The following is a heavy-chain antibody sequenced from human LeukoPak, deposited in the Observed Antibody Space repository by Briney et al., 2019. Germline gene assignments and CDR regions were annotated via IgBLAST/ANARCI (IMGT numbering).Heavy chain of an antibody. CDR2: ISSRSSYI. CDR1: GFTFSSYP. V-gene: IGHV3-21*01. CDR3: AREIRSASVFDY. Sequence: GGSLRLSCAASGFTFSSYPMHWVRQAPGKGLEWVSSISSRSSYIYYADSVKGRFTISRDNAKNSLYLQMNSLRAEDTAVYYCAREIRSASVFDYWGQGTLVTVSS. J-gene: IGHJ4*02. D-gene: IGHD3-3*01.